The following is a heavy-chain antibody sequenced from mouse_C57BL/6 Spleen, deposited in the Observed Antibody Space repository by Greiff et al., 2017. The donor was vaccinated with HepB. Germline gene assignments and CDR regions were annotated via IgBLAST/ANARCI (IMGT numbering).Heavy chain of an antibody. Sequence: QVQLQQPGAELVKPGASVKMSCKASGYTFTSYWITWVKQRPGQGLEWIGDIYPGSGSTNYNEKCRSKATLTVDTSSSTAYMQLSSLTAEDSAVYYCARDYYGSSWGFAYWGQGTLVTVSA. D-gene: IGHD1-1*01. CDR3: ARDYYGSSWGFAY. J-gene: IGHJ3*01. V-gene: IGHV1-55*01. CDR2: IYPGSGST. CDR1: GYTFTSYW.